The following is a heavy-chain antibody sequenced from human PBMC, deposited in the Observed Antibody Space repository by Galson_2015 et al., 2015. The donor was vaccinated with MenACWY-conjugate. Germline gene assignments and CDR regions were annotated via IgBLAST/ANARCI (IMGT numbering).Heavy chain of an antibody. J-gene: IGHJ6*02. Sequence: SLRLSCAASGFNFTDSLMTWVRQAPGKALVWVGRLKRKSDGVTADCAAPAKGRFSISRDASKKTLYRQMNSLKTDDTAVYYCTTDMASAYHLPPRVKYYFFGLGVWGQGTTVTAAS. D-gene: IGHD5-24*01. CDR2: LKRKSDGVTA. CDR3: TTDMASAYHLPPRVKYYFFGLGV. CDR1: GFNFTDSL. V-gene: IGHV3-15*01.